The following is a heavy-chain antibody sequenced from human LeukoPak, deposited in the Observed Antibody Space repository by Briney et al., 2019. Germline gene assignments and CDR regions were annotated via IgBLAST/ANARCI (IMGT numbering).Heavy chain of an antibody. CDR1: GGSISSYY. CDR3: ARGGNYGDYDGYFDY. CDR2: IYYSGST. J-gene: IGHJ4*02. Sequence: SETLSLTCTVSGGSISSYYWSWIRQPPGKGLEGIGGIYYSGSTNDNPSLRSRVTISVDTSKNQFPLKLSSVPAADTAVYYCARGGNYGDYDGYFDYWGQGTLVTVSS. V-gene: IGHV4-59*08. D-gene: IGHD4-17*01.